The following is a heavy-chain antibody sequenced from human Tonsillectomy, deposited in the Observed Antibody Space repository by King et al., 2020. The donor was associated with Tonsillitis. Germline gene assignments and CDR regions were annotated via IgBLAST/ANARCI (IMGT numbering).Heavy chain of an antibody. D-gene: IGHD3-3*01. CDR2: ISRTSTYI. J-gene: IGHJ6*02. Sequence: EVQLVQSGGGLVKPGGSLRLSCAASGFNFNTYTMNWVRQAPGKGLEWVSSISRTSTYIYYADSVKGRFTISRNNAKNSLYLQMNSLRAEDTAVYYCARDFPYEDYYDFRSGYGHYDGMDVWGQGTTVTVSS. CDR1: GFNFNTYT. CDR3: ARDFPYEDYYDFRSGYGHYDGMDV. V-gene: IGHV3-21*01.